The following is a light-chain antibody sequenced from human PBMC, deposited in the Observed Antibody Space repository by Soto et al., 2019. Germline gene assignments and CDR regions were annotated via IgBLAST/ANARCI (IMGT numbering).Light chain of an antibody. V-gene: IGKV3-11*01. CDR1: QSVSIY. CDR3: QQRSNWPPVLT. J-gene: IGKJ4*01. CDR2: DAS. Sequence: EIVLTQSPATLSLSPGERATLSCRASQSVSIYLAWYRQKPGQAPRLLIYDASKRATGIPARFSGSGSGTDFTLTISSLEPEDFAVYYCQQRSNWPPVLTFGGGAKVEIK.